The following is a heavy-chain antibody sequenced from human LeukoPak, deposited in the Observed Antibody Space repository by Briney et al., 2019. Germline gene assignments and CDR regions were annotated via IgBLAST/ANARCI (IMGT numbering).Heavy chain of an antibody. Sequence: PSETLSLTCTVSGGSISSYYWSWIRQPAGKGLEWIGRIYSTGSTNYNPSLKSRVTMSVDKSKNQCSLRLRSVTAADTAVYYCASQIASAGTAGFDFWGQGALVTVSS. J-gene: IGHJ4*02. D-gene: IGHD6-13*01. CDR3: ASQIASAGTAGFDF. CDR1: GGSISSYY. CDR2: IYSTGST. V-gene: IGHV4-4*07.